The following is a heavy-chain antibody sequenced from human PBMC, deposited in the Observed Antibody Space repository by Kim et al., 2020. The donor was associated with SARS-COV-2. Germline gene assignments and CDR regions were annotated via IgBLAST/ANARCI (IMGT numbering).Heavy chain of an antibody. CDR3: AAGGDSKKVGY. Sequence: GGSLRLSCAASGFSVSSSHMNWVRQATGKGLEWVSVICSGDNTHYADSVKGRFTISRDNSKNTLYLQMNSLRVDDTAVYYCAAGGDSKKVGYWGQGTLVTVSS. V-gene: IGHV3-53*01. J-gene: IGHJ4*02. CDR1: GFSVSSSH. CDR2: ICSGDNT. D-gene: IGHD2-21*02.